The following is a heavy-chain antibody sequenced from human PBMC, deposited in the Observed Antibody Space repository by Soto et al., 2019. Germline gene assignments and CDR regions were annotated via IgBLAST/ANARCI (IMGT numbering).Heavy chain of an antibody. V-gene: IGHV1-18*01. CDR3: ARVEGLLWFGELLYCDY. CDR2: ISAYNGNT. D-gene: IGHD3-10*01. CDR1: GYTFTSYG. Sequence: ASVKVSCKASGYTFTSYGISWVRQAPGQGLEWMGWISAYNGNTNYAQKLQGRVTMTTHTSTSTAYMELRSLRSDDTAVYYCARVEGLLWFGELLYCDYWGQGTLVTVSS. J-gene: IGHJ4*02.